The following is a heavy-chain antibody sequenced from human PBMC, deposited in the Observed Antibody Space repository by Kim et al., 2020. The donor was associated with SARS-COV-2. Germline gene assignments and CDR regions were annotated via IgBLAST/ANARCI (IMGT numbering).Heavy chain of an antibody. CDR3: VKEMGTSVYYYAMDV. J-gene: IGHJ6*02. V-gene: IGHV3-23*01. Sequence: DAVKGRFIISRDNSKSTLYLQMSCLRAEDTAVYYCVKEMGTSVYYYAMDVWGQGTTVTVSS.